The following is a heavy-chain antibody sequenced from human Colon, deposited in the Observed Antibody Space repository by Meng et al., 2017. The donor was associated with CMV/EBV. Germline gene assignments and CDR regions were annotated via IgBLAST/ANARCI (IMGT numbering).Heavy chain of an antibody. CDR1: NYTFTNYG. CDR3: ARGSSSTMFGDYYYGMDV. V-gene: IGHV1-18*01. CDR2: ISAYNGET. Sequence: ASVKVSCKGSNYTFTNYGIAWVRQAPGQGLEWMGWISAYNGETKYEEKLQDRVTMTTDTSTSTAYMELRSLRSDDTAVYYCARGSSSTMFGDYYYGMDVWGQGTTDTVSS. J-gene: IGHJ6*02. D-gene: IGHD3-3*01.